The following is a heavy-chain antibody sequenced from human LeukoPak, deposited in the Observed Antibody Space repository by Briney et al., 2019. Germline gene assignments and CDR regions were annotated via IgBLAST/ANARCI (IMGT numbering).Heavy chain of an antibody. CDR1: GGSVSSGNYY. V-gene: IGHV4-61*01. Sequence: SETLSLTCTVSGGSVSSGNYYWSWIRQPPGKGLEWIGYIYYAGSTNYNPSLKSRVTISVDTSKNQFSLKLSSVTAADTAVYYCARGYSSSFGMGYWGQGTLVTVSS. CDR2: IYYAGST. J-gene: IGHJ4*02. CDR3: ARGYSSSFGMGY. D-gene: IGHD6-13*01.